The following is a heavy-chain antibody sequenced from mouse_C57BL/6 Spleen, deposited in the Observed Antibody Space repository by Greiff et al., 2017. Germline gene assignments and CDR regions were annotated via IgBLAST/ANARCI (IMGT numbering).Heavy chain of an antibody. CDR2: ISYDGSN. V-gene: IGHV3-6*01. CDR3: ARGDYDSFAY. D-gene: IGHD2-4*01. CDR1: GYSITSGYY. J-gene: IGHJ3*01. Sequence: EVKLQESGPGLVKPSQSLSLTCSVTGYSITSGYYWNWIRQFPGNKLEWMGYISYDGSNNYNPSLKNRISITRDTSKNQFFLKLNSVTTEDTATYYCARGDYDSFAYWGQGTLVTVSA.